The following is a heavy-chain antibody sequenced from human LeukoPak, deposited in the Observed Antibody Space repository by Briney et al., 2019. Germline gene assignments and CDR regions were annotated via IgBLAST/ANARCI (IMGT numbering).Heavy chain of an antibody. D-gene: IGHD2-21*01. V-gene: IGHV3-30*03. CDR1: GFTFSSYG. J-gene: IGHJ5*02. Sequence: PGGSLRLSCAASGFTFSSYGMHWVRQAPGKGLEWVAVISYDGSNRYYADSVKGRFTISRDKSKNTLYLQMNSLRPEDTAVYYCARASTYHHDWFDPWGQGTLVTVSS. CDR2: ISYDGSNR. CDR3: ARASTYHHDWFDP.